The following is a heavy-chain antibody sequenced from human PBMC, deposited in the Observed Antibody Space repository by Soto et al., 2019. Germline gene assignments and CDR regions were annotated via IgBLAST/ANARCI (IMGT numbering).Heavy chain of an antibody. CDR1: GGSISGYY. CDR3: ARESYYGSGATVVAY. CDR2: IYYSGTT. Sequence: PSETLSLTFTVSGGSISGYYWSWIRQPPGKGLEWIGYIYYSGTTSYNPSLNSRVTMSVDTSKNQFSLKVNSVTAADTAVYYCARESYYGSGATVVAYWGQGTLVTVSS. J-gene: IGHJ4*02. V-gene: IGHV4-59*01. D-gene: IGHD3-10*01.